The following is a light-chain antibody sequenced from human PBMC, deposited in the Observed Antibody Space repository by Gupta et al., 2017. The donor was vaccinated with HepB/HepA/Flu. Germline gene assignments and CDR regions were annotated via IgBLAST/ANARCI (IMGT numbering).Light chain of an antibody. CDR3: QQTYSPSGIT. Sequence: DIQMTQSPSSLSASVGDRVTIACRASQSITNYLNWYQQKPGKAPNLLIYAASNLQSGVPSRFSGGGSGTDFTLTISSLQPEDFGTYYCQQTYSPSGITFGQGTRLEIK. CDR1: QSITNY. J-gene: IGKJ5*01. V-gene: IGKV1-39*01. CDR2: AAS.